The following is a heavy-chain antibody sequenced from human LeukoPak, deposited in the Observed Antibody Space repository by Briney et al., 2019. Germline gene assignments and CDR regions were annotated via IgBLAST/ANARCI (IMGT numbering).Heavy chain of an antibody. CDR2: IHGDGSSS. CDR1: GFTFSTHW. V-gene: IGHV3-74*01. CDR3: ARVGDGSNIYWYFDL. J-gene: IGHJ2*01. Sequence: PGGSLRLSCAASGFTFSTHWMHWARQAPGKGLEWVSRIHGDGSSSRSADCVKGQFTISRDNAENTLYLQMNSVRAEDTAVYCCARVGDGSNIYWYFDLWGRGTLVTVSS. D-gene: IGHD5-24*01.